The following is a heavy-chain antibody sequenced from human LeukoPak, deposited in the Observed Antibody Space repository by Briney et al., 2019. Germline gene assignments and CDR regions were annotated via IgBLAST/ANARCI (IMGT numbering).Heavy chain of an antibody. Sequence: GGSLRLSCAASGFTFSSYGMHWVRQAPGKGLEWVAVIWYDGSNKYYADSVKGRFTISRDNSKNTLYLQMNSLRAEDTAVYYCARSKFVPRIAPRRGSSYGMDVWGQGPRSPSP. CDR3: ARSKFVPRIAPRRGSSYGMDV. D-gene: IGHD6-13*01. J-gene: IGHJ6*02. V-gene: IGHV3-33*01. CDR2: IWYDGSNK. CDR1: GFTFSSYG.